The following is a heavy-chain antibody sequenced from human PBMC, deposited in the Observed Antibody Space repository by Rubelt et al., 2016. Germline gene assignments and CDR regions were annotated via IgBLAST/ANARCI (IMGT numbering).Heavy chain of an antibody. V-gene: IGHV1-69*01. D-gene: IGHD5-18*01. CDR2: IIPIFGTA. CDR3: ARLSIFEDTAMVMSDY. J-gene: IGHJ4*02. Sequence: WVRQAPGQGLEWMGGIIPIFGTANYAQKFQGRVTITADESTSTAYMELSSLRSEDTAVYYCARLSIFEDTAMVMSDYWGQGTLVTVSS.